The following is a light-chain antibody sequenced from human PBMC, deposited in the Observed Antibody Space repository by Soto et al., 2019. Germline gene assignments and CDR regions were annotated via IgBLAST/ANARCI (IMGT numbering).Light chain of an antibody. CDR3: SSYSGINSNVI. V-gene: IGLV2-8*01. Sequence: QSALTQPPSASGSPGQSVTISCAGTYSDIGDYNYVSWYQQHPDKVPKLIIYEVTKRPSGVPDRFSGSKSGYTASLTVSDLQPADEAVYYCSSYSGINSNVIFGGGTKLTVL. CDR2: EVT. CDR1: YSDIGDYNY. J-gene: IGLJ2*01.